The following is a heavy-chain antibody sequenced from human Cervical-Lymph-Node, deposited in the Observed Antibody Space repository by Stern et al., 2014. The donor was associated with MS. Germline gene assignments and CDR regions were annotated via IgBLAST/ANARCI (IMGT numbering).Heavy chain of an antibody. CDR2: IYTSGST. CDR1: GGSISSGSYY. J-gene: IGHJ6*02. CDR3: ARDCRLRYFDNYGMDV. V-gene: IGHV4-61*02. D-gene: IGHD3-9*01. Sequence: QVQLQESGPGLVKPSQTLSLTCTVSGGSISSGSYYWSWIRQPAGKGLEWIGRIYTSGSTNYNPSLKSRVTLSVDTSKNQFPLKLSSVTAADTAVYYCARDCRLRYFDNYGMDVWGQGTTVTVSS.